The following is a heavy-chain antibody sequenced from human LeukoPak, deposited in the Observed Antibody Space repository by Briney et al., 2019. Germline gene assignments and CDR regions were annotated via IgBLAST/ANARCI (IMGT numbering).Heavy chain of an antibody. D-gene: IGHD3-10*01. CDR3: AREPYGSGSFDY. J-gene: IGHJ4*02. Sequence: IPSETLSLTCAVYGGSFSGYYWSWIRQPPGKGLEWIGEINHSGSTNYNPSLKSRVTISVDTSKNQFSLKLSSVTAADTAVYYCAREPYGSGSFDYWGQGILVTVSS. V-gene: IGHV4-34*01. CDR2: INHSGST. CDR1: GGSFSGYY.